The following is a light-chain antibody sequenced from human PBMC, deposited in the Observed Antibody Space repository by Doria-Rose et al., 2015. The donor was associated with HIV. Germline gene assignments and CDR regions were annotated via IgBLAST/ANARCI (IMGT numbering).Light chain of an antibody. CDR1: PNITRF. J-gene: IGKJ1*01. CDR3: QRSFSTPRT. V-gene: IGKV1-39*01. Sequence: MTQSPSSLSASVGDRVTITCRASPNITRFLNWYQQKPGKVPKVLIYAASSLQRVVPSRFSGSGSGTNFTLTISSLQPEDFATYYCQRSFSTPRTFGQGTKVEIK. CDR2: AAS.